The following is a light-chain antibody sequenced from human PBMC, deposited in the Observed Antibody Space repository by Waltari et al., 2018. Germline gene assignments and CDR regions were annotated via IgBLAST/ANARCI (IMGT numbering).Light chain of an antibody. J-gene: IGKJ4*01. CDR2: DAS. V-gene: IGKV3-11*01. Sequence: EIVLTQSPGTLSLSPGESATLSCRASQSVDTYLAWYQKKPGQAPRLLIYDASTRATGIPARFSGSGSGTDFTLTIISLEPEDFAVYYCQQRSSWFTFGGGTKVEV. CDR1: QSVDTY. CDR3: QQRSSWFT.